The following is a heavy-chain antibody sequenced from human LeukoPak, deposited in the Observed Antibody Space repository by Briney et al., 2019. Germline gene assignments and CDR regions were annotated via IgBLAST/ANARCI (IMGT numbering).Heavy chain of an antibody. Sequence: SETLSLTCTVSGGSISSYYWSWIRQPAGKGLEWIGRIYTSGSTIYNPSLKSRVTTSVDTSKNQFSLKLSSVTAADTAVYYCARGQYCSSTSCYSSSWFDPWGQGTLVTVSS. CDR3: ARGQYCSSTSCYSSSWFDP. D-gene: IGHD2-2*02. J-gene: IGHJ5*02. V-gene: IGHV4-4*07. CDR1: GGSISSYY. CDR2: IYTSGST.